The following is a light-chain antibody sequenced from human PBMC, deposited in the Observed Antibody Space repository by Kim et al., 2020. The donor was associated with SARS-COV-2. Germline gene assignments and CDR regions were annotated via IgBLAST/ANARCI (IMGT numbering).Light chain of an antibody. CDR3: QQYHNWPPRFT. J-gene: IGKJ2*01. CDR1: QNVNTN. CDR2: RAS. V-gene: IGKV3-15*01. Sequence: PGERATLSCKTSQNVNTNLAWYQQKPGQAPRLLMYRASTRATGTPARFSASGSGTEFTLTLSSLQSEDIAIYYCQQYHNWPPRFTFGQGTKLDI.